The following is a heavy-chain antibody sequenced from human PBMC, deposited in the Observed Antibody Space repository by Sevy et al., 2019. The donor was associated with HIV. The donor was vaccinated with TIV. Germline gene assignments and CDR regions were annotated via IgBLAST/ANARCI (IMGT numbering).Heavy chain of an antibody. D-gene: IGHD3-10*01. CDR1: GFTTGFTFSDYW. V-gene: IGHV3-7*01. J-gene: IGHJ4*02. CDR3: ARGGYYGYSGLDY. Sequence: GRSLRLSCAASGFTTGFTFSDYWMAWVRQAPGKGLEWVANIKEDGTEIYYLDSLKGRFTISRDNAKNLLYLQMNSLRAEDTAVYYCARGGYYGYSGLDYWGQGTLVTVSS. CDR2: IKEDGTEI.